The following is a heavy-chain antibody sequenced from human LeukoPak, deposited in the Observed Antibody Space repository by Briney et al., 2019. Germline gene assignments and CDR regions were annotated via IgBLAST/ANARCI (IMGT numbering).Heavy chain of an antibody. CDR1: GFTFSHYG. Sequence: TGGSLRLSCAASGFTFSHYGMHWVRQAPGKGLEWVAFIRYDGSDKYCADSVKGRFTISRDISKNTLYLQMNSLRADDTAVYYCAKDLNMAAAHIRMDVWGQGTTVTVSS. J-gene: IGHJ6*02. CDR3: AKDLNMAAAHIRMDV. V-gene: IGHV3-30*02. CDR2: IRYDGSDK. D-gene: IGHD6-13*01.